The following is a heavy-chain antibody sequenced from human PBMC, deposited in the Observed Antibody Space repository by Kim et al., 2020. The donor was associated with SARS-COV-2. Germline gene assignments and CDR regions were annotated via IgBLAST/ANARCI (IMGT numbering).Heavy chain of an antibody. CDR3: ARAPSGTLTPYYFDF. CDR1: GYSFTNYW. CDR2: IYPGDSDT. V-gene: IGHV5-51*01. Sequence: GESLKISCTASGYSFTNYWIGWVRQMPGKDLEWMGIIYPGDSDTKYSPSFQGQVTISADESLSTGYLQWRSLKASDTATYYCARAPSGTLTPYYFDFWGQGTLVTVSS. J-gene: IGHJ4*02. D-gene: IGHD1-26*01.